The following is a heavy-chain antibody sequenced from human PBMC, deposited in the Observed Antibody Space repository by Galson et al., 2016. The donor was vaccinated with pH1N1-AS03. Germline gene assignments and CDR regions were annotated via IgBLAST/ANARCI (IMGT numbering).Heavy chain of an antibody. V-gene: IGHV3-23*01. CDR3: VKGDNWDSPSMTFHY. J-gene: IGHJ6*02. Sequence: LRLSCAASGFTFNDFAMAWVRQCPGKGLEWVSGISGSGVTTYYADSVKGRFTLSRDNFKSTLHLQMSSLTVADTAIYFCVKGDNWDSPSMTFHYWGQGTTVTVSS. CDR2: ISGSGVTT. CDR1: GFTFNDFA. D-gene: IGHD2/OR15-2a*01.